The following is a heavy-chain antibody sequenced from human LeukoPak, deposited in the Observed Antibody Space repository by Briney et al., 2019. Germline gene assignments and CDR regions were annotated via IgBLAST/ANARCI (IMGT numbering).Heavy chain of an antibody. D-gene: IGHD3-10*01. CDR2: IYYSGST. CDR3: ARGTVYYGSGVDYYGMDV. CDR1: GGSISSSSYY. V-gene: IGHV4-39*07. J-gene: IGHJ6*02. Sequence: SETLSLTCTVSGGSISSSSYYWGWIRQPPGKGLEWIGSIYYSGSTYYNPSLKSRVTISVDTSKNQFSLGLSSVTAADTAVYYCARGTVYYGSGVDYYGMDVWGQGTTVTVSS.